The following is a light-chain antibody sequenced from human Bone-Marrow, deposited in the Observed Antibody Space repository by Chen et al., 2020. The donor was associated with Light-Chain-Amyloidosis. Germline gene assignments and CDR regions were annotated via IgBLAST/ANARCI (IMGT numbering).Light chain of an antibody. CDR1: NIGSTS. Sequence: SYVLTQPSSVSVALGQTATIACGGNNIGSTSVHWYQQTPGQAPLLVVYDDSDRPSGIPERLSGSNSGNAATLTIRRVDAGDEADYYCQVWDRSSDRPVFGGGTKLTVL. J-gene: IGLJ3*02. CDR2: DDS. CDR3: QVWDRSSDRPV. V-gene: IGLV3-21*02.